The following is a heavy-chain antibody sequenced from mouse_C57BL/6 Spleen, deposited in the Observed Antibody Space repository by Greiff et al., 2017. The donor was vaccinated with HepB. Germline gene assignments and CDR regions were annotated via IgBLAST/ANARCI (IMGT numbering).Heavy chain of an antibody. V-gene: IGHV2-2*01. CDR2: IWSGGST. CDR3: ARNGLGRGSLAY. J-gene: IGHJ2*01. CDR1: GFSLTSYG. D-gene: IGHD4-1*01. Sequence: VQRVESGPGLVQPSQSLSITCTVSGFSLTSYGVHWVRQSPGKGLEWLGVIWSGGSTDYNAAFISRLSISKDNSKSQVFFKMNSLQADDTAIYYCARNGLGRGSLAYWGQGTTLTVSS.